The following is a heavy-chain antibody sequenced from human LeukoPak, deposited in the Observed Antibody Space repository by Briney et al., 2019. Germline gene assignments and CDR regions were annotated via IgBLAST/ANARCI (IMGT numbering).Heavy chain of an antibody. CDR3: ATGNPLRITMVRGSKGKRSDWFDP. D-gene: IGHD3-10*01. V-gene: IGHV1-24*01. J-gene: IGHJ5*02. CDR1: GYTLTELS. Sequence: ASVKVSCKVSGYTLTELSMHWVRQAPGKGLEWMGGFDPEDGETIYAQKFQGRVTMTEDTSTDTAYMELSSLGSEDTAVYYCATGNPLRITMVRGSKGKRSDWFDPWGQGTLVTVSS. CDR2: FDPEDGET.